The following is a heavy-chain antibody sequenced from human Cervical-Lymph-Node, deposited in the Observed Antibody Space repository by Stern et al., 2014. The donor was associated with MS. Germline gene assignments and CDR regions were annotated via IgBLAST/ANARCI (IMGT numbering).Heavy chain of an antibody. CDR3: ALSSKPSASWSSFGTAL. CDR1: GGTFSKFP. D-gene: IGHD3-16*01. Sequence: VQLEESGAEVTKPGSSVKVSCKASGGTFSKFPSSWVRQAPGQGLEWMGGIFPVFGTPTYAQEFRGRVTITADGSTSTVYMERSGLRSDATAFYSCALSSKPSASWSSFGTALWGQGPWSPSLQ. V-gene: IGHV1-69*01. J-gene: IGHJ1*01. CDR2: IFPVFGTP.